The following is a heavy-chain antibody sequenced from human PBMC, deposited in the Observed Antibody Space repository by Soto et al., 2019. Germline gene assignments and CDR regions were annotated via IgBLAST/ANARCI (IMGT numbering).Heavy chain of an antibody. Sequence: GGSLRLSCAASGFTFSSYWMHWVRQAPGKGLVWVSRINSDGSSTSYADSVKGRFTISRDNAKNTLYLQMNSLRAEDTAVYYCARMGLYDYGDYFDYWGQGTLVTVSS. J-gene: IGHJ4*02. CDR3: ARMGLYDYGDYFDY. D-gene: IGHD4-17*01. V-gene: IGHV3-74*01. CDR2: INSDGSST. CDR1: GFTFSSYW.